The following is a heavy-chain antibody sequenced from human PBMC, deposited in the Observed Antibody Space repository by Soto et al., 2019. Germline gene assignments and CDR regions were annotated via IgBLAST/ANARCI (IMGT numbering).Heavy chain of an antibody. CDR1: GYTFTSYY. Sequence: ASVKVSCKASGYTFTSYYINWVRHATGQGFEYLGWMNPNSGNTGYVKKFQGRVTMTRDTSMSTAYMELSSLRSEDTAVYYCARGINYGDYSRWFDRWGPGTRVTVAS. CDR2: MNPNSGNT. CDR3: ARGINYGDYSRWFDR. J-gene: IGHJ5*02. D-gene: IGHD4-17*01. V-gene: IGHV1-8*01.